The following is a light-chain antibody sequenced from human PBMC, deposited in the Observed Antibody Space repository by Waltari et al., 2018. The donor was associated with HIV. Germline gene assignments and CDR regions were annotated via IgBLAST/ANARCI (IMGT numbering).Light chain of an antibody. V-gene: IGKV3-20*01. CDR3: QQHSNSPT. CDR1: QSVVSTH. J-gene: IGKJ4*01. Sequence: EIVLTQSPGTLSLSPGERATLSCRASQSVVSTHLAWHQQKPGQAPRLLIYGASSRATGIPDRFSGSGSGTDFTLTISRLEPEDFAVYYCQQHSNSPTFGVGTKVEIK. CDR2: GAS.